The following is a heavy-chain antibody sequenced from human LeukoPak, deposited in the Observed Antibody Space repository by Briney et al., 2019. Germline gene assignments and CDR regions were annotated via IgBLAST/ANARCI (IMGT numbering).Heavy chain of an antibody. CDR3: AKDYSDIRVADVFFEY. J-gene: IGHJ4*02. D-gene: IGHD2-15*01. V-gene: IGHV3-23*01. CDR1: GLIFSNYA. CDR2: ITSGFTP. Sequence: GGSLSLSCAASGLIFSNYAMSWVRQAPGKGLEWVSGITSGFTPHYADSVKGRFTISRDNSKNTFHLQMNSLRAEDTAVYYCAKDYSDIRVADVFFEYWGQGTLVTVSS.